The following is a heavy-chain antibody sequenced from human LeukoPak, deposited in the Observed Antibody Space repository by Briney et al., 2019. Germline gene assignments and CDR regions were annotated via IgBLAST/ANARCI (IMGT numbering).Heavy chain of an antibody. V-gene: IGHV3-23*01. CDR2: ISGSGGST. CDR1: GFTFSSYA. Sequence: GGSLRLSCAASGFTFSSYAMSWVRQAPGKGLEWVSAISGSGGSTYYADSVKGRFTISRDNSKNTLYLQMNSLRAEDTAVYYCAKASRPYYDFWSGYLGYWGQGTLVTVSS. CDR3: AKASRPYYDFWSGYLGY. D-gene: IGHD3-3*01. J-gene: IGHJ4*02.